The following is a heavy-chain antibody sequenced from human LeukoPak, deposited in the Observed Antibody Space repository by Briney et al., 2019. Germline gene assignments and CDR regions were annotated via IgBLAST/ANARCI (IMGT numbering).Heavy chain of an antibody. CDR2: ISSSGSTI. CDR3: ARDLVEDPKNYYNDGLDV. D-gene: IGHD2-8*02. J-gene: IGHJ6*02. V-gene: IGHV3-11*01. Sequence: GGSERLFCAASGHPYRDHYMSWTRQARGRGLEGGLYISSSGSTIYYADSVKGRFTIARDNAKNSLYLPKNSLRAEDTAVYYWARDLVEDPKNYYNDGLDVWGQGTTVTVSS. CDR1: GHPYRDHY.